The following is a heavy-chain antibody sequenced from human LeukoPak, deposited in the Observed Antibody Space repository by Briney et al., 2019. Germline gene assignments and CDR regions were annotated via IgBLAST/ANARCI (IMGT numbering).Heavy chain of an antibody. D-gene: IGHD3-16*01. J-gene: IGHJ4*02. V-gene: IGHV1-2*02. CDR2: INPNSGVT. CDR3: AREGVRGGHFDY. CDR1: GYTLTGYY. Sequence: ASVKVSCKASGYTLTGYYMHWVRQAPGQGVEWVGWINPNSGVTNYAQKLQGRVTMTRDTSISTAYMDLSRLRSDDTAVYYCAREGVRGGHFDYWGQGTLVTVSS.